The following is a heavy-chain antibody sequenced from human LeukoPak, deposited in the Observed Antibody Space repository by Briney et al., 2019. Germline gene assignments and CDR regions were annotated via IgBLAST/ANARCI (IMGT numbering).Heavy chain of an antibody. CDR2: SWDGGST. V-gene: IGHV3-43*01. J-gene: IGHJ4*02. CDR1: GFTFDDYS. CDR3: AKDGKNYFDY. Sequence: AGGSLRLSCAASGFTFDDYSMHWVRQAPGKGLEWVSLSWDGGSTYYADSVKGRFTISRDNSKNSLSLQMNSLRPEDTALYYCAKDGKNYFDYWGQGTLVTVSS.